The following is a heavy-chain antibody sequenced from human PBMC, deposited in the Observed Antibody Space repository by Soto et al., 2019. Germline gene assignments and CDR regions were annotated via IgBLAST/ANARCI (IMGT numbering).Heavy chain of an antibody. J-gene: IGHJ5*02. D-gene: IGHD3-3*01. Sequence: SVKVSCKASGGTFSSYAISWVRQAPGQGREWMGGIIPIFGTANYAQKFQGRVTITADESTSTAYMELSSLRSEDTAVYYCARSRRDFWSGPNWFDPWGQGTLVTVSS. CDR3: ARSRRDFWSGPNWFDP. CDR2: IIPIFGTA. CDR1: GGTFSSYA. V-gene: IGHV1-69*13.